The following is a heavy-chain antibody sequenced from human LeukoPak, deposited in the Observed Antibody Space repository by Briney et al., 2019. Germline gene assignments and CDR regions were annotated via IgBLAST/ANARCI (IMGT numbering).Heavy chain of an antibody. D-gene: IGHD3-10*01. CDR3: ARGGYYVSGSWDY. V-gene: IGHV3-74*01. CDR1: GFTFSSYW. CDR2: IDSDGSYT. Sequence: GGSLRLSCAASGFTFSSYWMHWVRQAPGKGLVWVSRIDSDGSYTSYADSVKGRFTISRDNAKNTQYLQMNSLRAEDTAVYYCARGGYYVSGSWDYWGQGILVTVSS. J-gene: IGHJ4*02.